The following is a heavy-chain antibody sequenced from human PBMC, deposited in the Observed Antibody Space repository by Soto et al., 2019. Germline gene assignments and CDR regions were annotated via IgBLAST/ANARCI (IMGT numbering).Heavy chain of an antibody. CDR3: ARGHAHRGDSSGYKDAFDI. CDR1: GGSISSGDYY. J-gene: IGHJ3*02. D-gene: IGHD3-22*01. CDR2: IYYSGST. V-gene: IGHV4-30-4*01. Sequence: QVQLQESGPGLVKPSQTLSLTCTVSGGSISSGDYYWSWIRQPPGKGLEWIGYIYYSGSTYYNPSLKSRVTISVDTSKNQSSLKLSSVTAADTAVYYCARGHAHRGDSSGYKDAFDIWGQGTMVTVSS.